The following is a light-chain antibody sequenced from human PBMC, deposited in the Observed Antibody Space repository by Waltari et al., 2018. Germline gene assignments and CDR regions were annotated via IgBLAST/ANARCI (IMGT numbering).Light chain of an antibody. V-gene: IGKV3-15*01. CDR2: DAS. CDR3: HQYLNWPLT. J-gene: IGKJ4*01. CDR1: ESVTSS. Sequence: DIVMTQSPATLSVSVGETVTPSCRARESVTSSLAWYQQRPGQAPRLLIYDASTRATGVPARFSGSGSRTDFTLTISSLQSEDFAVYYCHQYLNWPLTFGGGTKLEIK.